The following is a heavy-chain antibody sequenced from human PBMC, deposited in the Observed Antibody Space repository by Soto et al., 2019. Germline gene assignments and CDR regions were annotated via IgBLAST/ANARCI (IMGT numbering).Heavy chain of an antibody. Sequence: SETLSLTCTVSGGSISSSSYYWGWIRQPPGKGLEWIGSIYYSGSTYYNPSLKSRVTISVDTSKNQFSLKLSSVTAADTAVYYCARRGSGSYHDYWGQGTLVTVS. J-gene: IGHJ4*02. CDR1: GGSISSSSYY. V-gene: IGHV4-39*01. CDR3: ARRGSGSYHDY. D-gene: IGHD3-10*01. CDR2: IYYSGST.